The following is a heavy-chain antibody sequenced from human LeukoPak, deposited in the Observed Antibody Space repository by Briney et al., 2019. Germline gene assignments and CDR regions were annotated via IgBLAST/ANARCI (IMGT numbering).Heavy chain of an antibody. J-gene: IGHJ4*02. CDR2: IYYSGST. CDR1: GGSISSGGYY. Sequence: PSETLSLTCTVSGGSISSGGYYWSWIRQHPGKGLEWIVYIYYSGSTYYNPSLKSRVTISVDTSKNQFSLKLSSVTAADTAVYYCARRGGIGGSSNGNFAYWGQGPRVPVSS. D-gene: IGHD5-18*01. V-gene: IGHV4-31*03. CDR3: ARRGGIGGSSNGNFAY.